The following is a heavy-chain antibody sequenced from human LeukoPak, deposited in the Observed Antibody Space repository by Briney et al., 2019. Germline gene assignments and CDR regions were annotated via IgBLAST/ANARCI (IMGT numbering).Heavy chain of an antibody. CDR3: AKLGDRFDY. V-gene: IGHV3-30*18. D-gene: IGHD2-21*01. J-gene: IGHJ4*02. CDR1: GFTFSSYG. CDR2: ISYDGSNK. Sequence: AGGSLRLSCVASGFTFSSYGMHWVRQAPGKGLEWVAVISYDGSNKYYADSVKGRFTISRDNSKNTLYLQMNSLRAEDTAVYYCAKLGDRFDYWGQGTLVTVSS.